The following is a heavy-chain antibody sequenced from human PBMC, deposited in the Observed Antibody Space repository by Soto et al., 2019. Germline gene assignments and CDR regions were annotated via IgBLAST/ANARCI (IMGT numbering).Heavy chain of an antibody. CDR1: GGSFSGHS. V-gene: IGHV4-34*01. D-gene: IGHD3-22*01. CDR3: STRAYDTNGYYRFDP. Sequence: QVQLQQWGAGLLKPSETLSLTCAVYGGSFSGHSWTWIRQSPGKGLEWIGDINHSGRVNYSPSLRGRVTISLDTAKDQFSLTLGAVTAADTAMYYCSTRAYDTNGYYRFDPWGQGTLVTVSS. J-gene: IGHJ5*01. CDR2: INHSGRV.